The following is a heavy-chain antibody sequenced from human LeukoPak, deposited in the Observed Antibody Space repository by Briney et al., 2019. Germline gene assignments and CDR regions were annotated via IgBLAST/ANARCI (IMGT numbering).Heavy chain of an antibody. CDR2: ICYSGST. V-gene: IGHV4-39*07. Sequence: SETLSLTCTVSGGSISSGSYYWGWIRQPPGKGLEWIGSICYSGSTYYNPSLKSRVTISVDTSKNQFSLKLSSVTAADTAVYYCGRGGVYFGFVLFAPWGQGTLVTVPS. CDR3: GRGGVYFGFVLFAP. CDR1: GGSISSGSYY. D-gene: IGHD1-26*01. J-gene: IGHJ5*02.